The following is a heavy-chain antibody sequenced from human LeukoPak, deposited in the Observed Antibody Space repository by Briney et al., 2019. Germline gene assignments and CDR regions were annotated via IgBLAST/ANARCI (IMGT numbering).Heavy chain of an antibody. J-gene: IGHJ4*02. D-gene: IGHD6-13*01. CDR3: ARGKGYSSSPPPF. Sequence: ASVKVSCKASGYTFTGYYMHWVRQAPGQGLEWMGWINPNSGGTNYAQKFQGRVTMTRDTSISTAYMELSRLRSDDTAVYYCARGKGYSSSPPPFWGQGTLVTVSS. V-gene: IGHV1-2*02. CDR2: INPNSGGT. CDR1: GYTFTGYY.